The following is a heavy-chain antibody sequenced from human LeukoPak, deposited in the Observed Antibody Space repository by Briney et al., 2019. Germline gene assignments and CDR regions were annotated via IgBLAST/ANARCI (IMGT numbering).Heavy chain of an antibody. D-gene: IGHD3-3*01. CDR1: GGTFSSYA. Sequence: ASVKVSCTASGGTFSSYAISWVRQAPGQGLEWMGGIIPIFGTANYAQKFQGRVTITTDESTSTAYMELSSLRSEDTAVYYCARSRRYYDFWSGPNNYYYYMDVWGKGTTVTVSS. CDR2: IIPIFGTA. CDR3: ARSRRYYDFWSGPNNYYYYMDV. V-gene: IGHV1-69*05. J-gene: IGHJ6*03.